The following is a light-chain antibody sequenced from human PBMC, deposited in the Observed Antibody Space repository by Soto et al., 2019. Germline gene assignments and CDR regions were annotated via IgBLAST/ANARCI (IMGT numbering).Light chain of an antibody. CDR3: QQSYSTTPT. V-gene: IGKV1-39*01. J-gene: IGKJ2*01. CDR2: AAS. CDR1: QSISSY. Sequence: DIQMTQSPSSLSASVGDRVTITCRASQSISSYLNWYQQKPGKAPKLLIYAASSLQSGVPSRFSGSGSGTDFTLTISSLQPEDFATYYCQQSYSTTPTFGQGTNLDIK.